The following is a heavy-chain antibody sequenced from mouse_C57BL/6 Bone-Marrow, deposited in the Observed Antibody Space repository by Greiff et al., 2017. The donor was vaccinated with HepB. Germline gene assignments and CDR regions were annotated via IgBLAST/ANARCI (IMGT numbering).Heavy chain of an antibody. CDR1: GYTFTSYW. J-gene: IGHJ3*01. Sequence: VQLQQPGAELVKPGASVKLSCKASGYTFTSYWMQWVKQRPGQGLEWIGEIDPSDSYTNYNQKFKGKATLTVDTSSSTAYMQLSSLTSEDSAVYYCARGRRVTTGGAWFAYWGQGTLVTVSA. CDR2: IDPSDSYT. D-gene: IGHD2-2*01. V-gene: IGHV1-50*01. CDR3: ARGRRVTTGGAWFAY.